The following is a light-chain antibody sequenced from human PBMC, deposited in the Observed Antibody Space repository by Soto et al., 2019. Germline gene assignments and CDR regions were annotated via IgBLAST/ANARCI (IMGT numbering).Light chain of an antibody. Sequence: QSVLTQPPSVSGTPGQRVNMSCSGSSSNIGSKSVSWYQHLPQTAPKLLIYSNNQRPSGVPGRFSGSKSGTSASLAISGLQSDDDTQYYCAAWDDSLNVLVFGGGTKLTV. V-gene: IGLV1-44*01. J-gene: IGLJ2*01. CDR2: SNN. CDR1: SSNIGSKS. CDR3: AAWDDSLNVLV.